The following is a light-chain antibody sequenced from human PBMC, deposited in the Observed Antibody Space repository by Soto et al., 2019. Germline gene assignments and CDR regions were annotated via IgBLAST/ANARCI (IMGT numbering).Light chain of an antibody. Sequence: EILMTQSPATLSVSPGERATLSCRASQSVSSSLAWYQHKPGQAPRLLIYAASTRATGIPARFSGSGSGTDFTLTISSLEPEDFAVYYCQQRSNWPWTSGQGTKV. CDR2: AAS. CDR3: QQRSNWPWT. V-gene: IGKV3-11*01. CDR1: QSVSSS. J-gene: IGKJ1*01.